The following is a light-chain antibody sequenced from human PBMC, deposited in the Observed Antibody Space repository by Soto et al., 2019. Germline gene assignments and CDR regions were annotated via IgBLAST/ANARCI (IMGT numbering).Light chain of an antibody. V-gene: IGKV1-5*03. CDR3: QHYNSYSEA. J-gene: IGKJ1*01. Sequence: DIQMTQSPSILSASVGDRVTVTCPASKSISSWLAWHQQKPGKAPKLLIYKASTLKSGVPSRFSGSGSGKEFTLTISSLQHDDFASYYRQHYNSYSEAFGQGTKVAIK. CDR2: KAS. CDR1: KSISSW.